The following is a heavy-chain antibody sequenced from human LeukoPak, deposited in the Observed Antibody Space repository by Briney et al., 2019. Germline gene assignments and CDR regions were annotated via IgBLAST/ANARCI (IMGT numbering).Heavy chain of an antibody. CDR2: TSNDGNEE. J-gene: IGHJ4*02. V-gene: IGHV3-30*03. CDR1: RLTISYYG. Sequence: GGSLRLSCAASRLTISYYGMHWVRQAPGKGLEWVAVTSNDGNEEYYADSVKGRFTISRDNSRNTVYLQLTSLRLDDTAVYYCARMTSATLTEYFFDYWGQGTLVTVSS. D-gene: IGHD6-25*01. CDR3: ARMTSATLTEYFFDY.